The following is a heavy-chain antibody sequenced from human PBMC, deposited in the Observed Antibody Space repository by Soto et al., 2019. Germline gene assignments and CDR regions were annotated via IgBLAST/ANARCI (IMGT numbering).Heavy chain of an antibody. Sequence: GGSLRLSCAASGFTFSSYGMHWVRQAPGKGLEWVAVIWYDGSNKYYADSVKGRFTISRDNSKNTLYLQMNSLRAEDTAVYYCAREGAITIFGVVTDYYYYMDVWGKGTTVTVSS. CDR2: IWYDGSNK. J-gene: IGHJ6*03. CDR3: AREGAITIFGVVTDYYYYMDV. CDR1: GFTFSSYG. D-gene: IGHD3-3*01. V-gene: IGHV3-33*01.